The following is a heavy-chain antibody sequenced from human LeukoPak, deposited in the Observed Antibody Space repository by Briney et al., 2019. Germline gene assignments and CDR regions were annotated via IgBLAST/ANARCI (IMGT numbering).Heavy chain of an antibody. CDR1: GGSFSGYY. D-gene: IGHD3-10*01. V-gene: IGHV4-34*01. CDR2: INHSGST. Sequence: SETLSLTCAVYGGSFSGYYWSWIRQPPGKGLEWIGEINHSGSTNYNPSFKSRVTISVDTSKNQFSLKLSSVTAADTAVYYCARGNNYYGSGSYYRHWGQGTLVTVSS. J-gene: IGHJ4*02. CDR3: ARGNNYYGSGSYYRH.